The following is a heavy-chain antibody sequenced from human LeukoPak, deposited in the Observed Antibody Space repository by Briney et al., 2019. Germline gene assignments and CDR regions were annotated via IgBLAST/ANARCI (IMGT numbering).Heavy chain of an antibody. CDR2: ISGSGGST. Sequence: GGSLRLSCAASGFTFSSYAMSWVRPAPGKGLEWVSAISGSGGSTYYADSVKGRFTISRDNSKNTLYLQMNSLRAEDTAVYYCAKQNPPYYYDSSGYWRGNYWGQGTLVTVSS. D-gene: IGHD3-22*01. V-gene: IGHV3-23*01. J-gene: IGHJ4*02. CDR1: GFTFSSYA. CDR3: AKQNPPYYYDSSGYWRGNY.